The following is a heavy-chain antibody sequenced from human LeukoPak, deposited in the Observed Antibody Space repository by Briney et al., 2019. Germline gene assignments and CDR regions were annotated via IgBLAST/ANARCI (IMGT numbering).Heavy chain of an antibody. Sequence: SETLSLTYSVSGGSISLSYYYWGWIRQPPGKALEWIGSVYYSGTTSYNPSLKSRVTISVDTSKNQFSLKLSSVTAADTAVYYCARLDIAAALTAGYYYYYMDVWGKGTTVTISS. V-gene: IGHV4-39*07. CDR1: GGSISLSYYY. D-gene: IGHD6-13*01. J-gene: IGHJ6*03. CDR3: ARLDIAAALTAGYYYYYMDV. CDR2: VYYSGTT.